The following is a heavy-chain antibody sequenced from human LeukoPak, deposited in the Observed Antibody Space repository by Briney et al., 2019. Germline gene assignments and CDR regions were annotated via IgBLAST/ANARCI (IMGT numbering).Heavy chain of an antibody. CDR1: GFTFCSYA. V-gene: IGHV3-23*01. D-gene: IGHD3-10*01. CDR3: AKHYGSGTYYNFPDS. CDR2: ISGSGGST. Sequence: PGGSLRLSCSASGFTFCSYAMSWVRQAPGKGLEWVSAISGSGGSTYYADSVKGRFTISRDNSKDTLYLLMDSLRAEDTAVYYCAKHYGSGTYYNFPDSWGQGTLVTVSS. J-gene: IGHJ4*02.